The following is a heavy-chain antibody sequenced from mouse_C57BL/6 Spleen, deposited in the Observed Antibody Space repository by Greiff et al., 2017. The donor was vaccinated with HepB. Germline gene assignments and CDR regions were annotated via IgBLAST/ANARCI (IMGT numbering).Heavy chain of an antibody. CDR1: GYTFTSYW. D-gene: IGHD1-1*01. J-gene: IGHJ1*03. CDR3: ARTYGEWDLDV. Sequence: QVQLQQPGAELVKPGASVKLSCKASGYTFTSYWMHWVKQRPGQGLEWIGMIHPNSGSTNYNEKFKSKATLTVDKSSSTAYMQLSSLTSEDSAVYCCARTYGEWDLDVWGTGTTVTVSS. CDR2: IHPNSGST. V-gene: IGHV1-64*01.